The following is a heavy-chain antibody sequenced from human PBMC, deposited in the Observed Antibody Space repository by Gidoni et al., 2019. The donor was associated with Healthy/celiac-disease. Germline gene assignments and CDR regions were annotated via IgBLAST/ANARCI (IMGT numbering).Heavy chain of an antibody. CDR3: AKLVVITREFDY. CDR2: IRYDGSNK. D-gene: IGHD3-22*01. CDR1: GFTFSSYG. J-gene: IGHJ4*02. Sequence: QVQLVESGGGVVQPGGSLRLSCAASGFTFSSYGMHWVRQAPGKGLEWVAFIRYDGSNKYYADSVKGRFTISRDNSKNTLYLQMNSLRAEDTAVYYCAKLVVITREFDYWGQGTLVTVSS. V-gene: IGHV3-30*02.